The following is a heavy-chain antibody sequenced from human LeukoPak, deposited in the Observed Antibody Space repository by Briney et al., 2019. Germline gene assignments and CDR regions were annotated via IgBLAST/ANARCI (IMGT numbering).Heavy chain of an antibody. CDR3: ARAPTGVLGPTPAGY. Sequence: GGSLRLSCAASGFTFSSYSMHWVRQALGKGLEWVSSISNSSSYIFYADSMKGRFTISRNNAENSLYLQMSSLRAEDTAVYYCARAPTGVLGPTPAGYWGQGTLVTVSS. J-gene: IGHJ4*02. CDR2: ISNSSSYI. V-gene: IGHV3-21*01. D-gene: IGHD1-26*01. CDR1: GFTFSSYS.